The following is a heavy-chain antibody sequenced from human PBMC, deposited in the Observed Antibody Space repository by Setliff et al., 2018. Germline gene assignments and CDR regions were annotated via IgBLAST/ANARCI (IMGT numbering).Heavy chain of an antibody. J-gene: IGHJ4*02. CDR1: GGIIYDHW. Sequence: SETLSLTCSVSGGIIYDHWVTWIRQPAGAGLEWIGRIYSDGSADYNPSLRSRVTSSVDKSKNPFFLKLTSITAADTALSFCARERKGGFLEWAPFDSWGQGVVVTVSS. V-gene: IGHV4-4*07. CDR2: IYSDGSA. CDR3: ARERKGGFLEWAPFDS. D-gene: IGHD3-3*01.